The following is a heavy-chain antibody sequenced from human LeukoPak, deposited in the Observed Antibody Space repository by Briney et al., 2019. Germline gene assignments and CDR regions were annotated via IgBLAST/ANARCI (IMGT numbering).Heavy chain of an antibody. Sequence: SETLSLTCTVSGGSISSYYWSWIRQPPGKGLEWIGYIYYSGSTNYNPSLKSRVTISVDTSKNQFSLKLSSVTAADTAVYYCARDLVVVPAAPDQDYYYYYGMDVWGQGTTVTVSS. D-gene: IGHD2-2*01. V-gene: IGHV4-59*01. CDR2: IYYSGST. CDR3: ARDLVVVPAAPDQDYYYYYGMDV. CDR1: GGSISSYY. J-gene: IGHJ6*02.